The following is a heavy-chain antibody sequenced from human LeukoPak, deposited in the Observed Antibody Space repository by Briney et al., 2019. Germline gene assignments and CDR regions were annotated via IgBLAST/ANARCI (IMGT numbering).Heavy chain of an antibody. Sequence: ASVKVSCKASGYTFTSYDINWVRQATGQGLEWMGWMNPNSGNTGYAQKFQGRVTMTRNTSISTAYMELSSLRSEDTAAYYCARVISPYYDFWSGYYGMDVWGQGTTVTVSS. V-gene: IGHV1-8*01. CDR2: MNPNSGNT. CDR1: GYTFTSYD. CDR3: ARVISPYYDFWSGYYGMDV. D-gene: IGHD3-3*01. J-gene: IGHJ6*02.